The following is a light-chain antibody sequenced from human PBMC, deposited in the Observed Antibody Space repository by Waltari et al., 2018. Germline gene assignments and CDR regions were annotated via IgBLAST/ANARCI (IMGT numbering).Light chain of an antibody. CDR3: CSYAGSWV. Sequence: QSALTQPASVSGSRGQSLPIPCTGTSPDVGTYNLVSWYQQHPGKAPKLMIYEDNNRPSGVSSRFSGSRSGNTASLTISGLQPEDEADYYCCSYAGSWVFGGWTKLTVL. CDR1: SPDVGTYNL. V-gene: IGLV2-23*01. J-gene: IGLJ3*02. CDR2: EDN.